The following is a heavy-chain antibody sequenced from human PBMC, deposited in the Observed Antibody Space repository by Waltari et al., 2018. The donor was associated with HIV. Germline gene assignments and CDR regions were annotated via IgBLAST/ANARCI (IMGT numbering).Heavy chain of an antibody. J-gene: IGHJ3*02. CDR3: TREQSHSVVVTEGAFDI. Sequence: QVQLVQSGAEVKKPGSSVKVSCKASGGTFNTHAINWIRQAPGHGLEWVVGIKTICRTANYAQKGQARGTSTAEESTGTAYMECSSLIFEDTAVYYCTREQSHSVVVTEGAFDISGQGTMVTASS. D-gene: IGHD2-21*02. CDR1: GGTFNTHA. V-gene: IGHV1-69*01. CDR2: IKTICRTA.